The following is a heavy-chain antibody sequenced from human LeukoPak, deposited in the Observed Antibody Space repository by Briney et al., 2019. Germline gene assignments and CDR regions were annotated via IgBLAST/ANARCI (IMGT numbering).Heavy chain of an antibody. Sequence: PSETLSLTCTVSGGSISSSSYYWGWIRQPPGKGLEWIGSIYYSGSTYYNPSLKSRVTISVDTSKNQFSLKLSSVTAADTAVYYCARQPMRVLSGRGYYYYYYMDVWGKGTTVTVSS. CDR3: ARQPMRVLSGRGYYYYYYMDV. CDR1: GGSISSSSYY. J-gene: IGHJ6*03. D-gene: IGHD4/OR15-4a*01. CDR2: IYYSGST. V-gene: IGHV4-39*01.